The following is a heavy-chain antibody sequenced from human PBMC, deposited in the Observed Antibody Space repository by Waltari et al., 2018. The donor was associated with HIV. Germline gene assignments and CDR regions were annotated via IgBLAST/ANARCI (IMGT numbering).Heavy chain of an antibody. CDR3: ARGTVIAGDFRFYYYYHGMDG. Sequence: QVKLQQWGSGRLKESETLSFSCAIYGGAFSDSYWTWIRHSPQKGLDWIGEVYQNGGTNYNPTRKGRVSISVDTSKNQVFLTVTSLTASDTAVYYCARGTVIAGDFRFYYYYHGMDGWGQGTTVTVS. J-gene: IGHJ6*02. CDR1: GGAFSDSY. CDR2: VYQNGGT. V-gene: IGHV4-34*02. D-gene: IGHD2-21*01.